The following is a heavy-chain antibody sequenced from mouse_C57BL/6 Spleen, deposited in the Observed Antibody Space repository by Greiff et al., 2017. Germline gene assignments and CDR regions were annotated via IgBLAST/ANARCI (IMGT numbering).Heavy chain of an antibody. CDR2: INPNYGTT. V-gene: IGHV1-39*01. CDR3: ARSGAFYGNYVDYAMDY. D-gene: IGHD2-10*01. Sequence: VQLQQSGPELVKPGASVKISCKASGYSFTDYNMNWVKQSNGKSLEWIGVINPNYGTTSYNQKFKGKATLTVDQSSSTAYMQLNSLTSEDSAVYYCARSGAFYGNYVDYAMDYWGQGTSVTVSS. CDR1: GYSFTDYN. J-gene: IGHJ4*01.